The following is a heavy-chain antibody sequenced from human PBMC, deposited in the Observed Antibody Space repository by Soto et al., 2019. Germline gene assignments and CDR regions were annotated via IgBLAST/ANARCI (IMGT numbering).Heavy chain of an antibody. J-gene: IGHJ6*02. V-gene: IGHV4-34*02. CDR1: GGSFSAYY. Sequence: QVQPQQWGAGLLKPSETLSLTCAVYGGSFSAYYWSWIRQPPGKGLEWIGEINHSGSTNYNPSLKSRVTISVDTSKNHFSLNLRSVTAADTAVYYCAKAAVYGMDVWGQGTTVTVSS. D-gene: IGHD6-13*01. CDR3: AKAAVYGMDV. CDR2: INHSGST.